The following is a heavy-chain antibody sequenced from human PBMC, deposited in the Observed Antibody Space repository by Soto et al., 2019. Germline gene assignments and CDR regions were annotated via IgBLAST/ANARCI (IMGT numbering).Heavy chain of an antibody. CDR2: ISGSGGST. CDR1: GFTFSSYA. J-gene: IGHJ4*02. CDR3: ASGERHCSGGSCYWTFDY. V-gene: IGHV3-23*01. Sequence: PGGSLRLSCAASGFTFSSYAMSWVRQAPGKGLEWVSAISGSGGSTYYADSVKGRFTISRDNSKNTLYLQMNSLRAEDTAVYYCASGERHCSGGSCYWTFDYWGQGTLVTVSS. D-gene: IGHD2-15*01.